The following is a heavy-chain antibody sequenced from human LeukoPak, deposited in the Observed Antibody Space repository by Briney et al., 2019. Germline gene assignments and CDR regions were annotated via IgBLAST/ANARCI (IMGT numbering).Heavy chain of an antibody. CDR1: GFTVSSSY. J-gene: IGHJ4*02. CDR3: ARDRAYTYGYSFYFEY. CDR2: IYSAGST. D-gene: IGHD5-18*01. Sequence: PGGSLRLSCAACGFTVSSSYMSWVRQAPGKGLEWVSVIYSAGSTFYADSVKGRFTISRDNSKNTLSLQMNSLRAEDTAIYYCARDRAYTYGYSFYFEYWGQGALVTVSS. V-gene: IGHV3-66*01.